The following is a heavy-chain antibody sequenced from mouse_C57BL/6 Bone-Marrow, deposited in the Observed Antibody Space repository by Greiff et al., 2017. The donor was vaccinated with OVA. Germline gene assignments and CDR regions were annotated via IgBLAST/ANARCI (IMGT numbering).Heavy chain of an antibody. CDR3: ARAFSCHFDY. Sequence: EVKVVESGGGLVKPGGSLKLSCAASGFTFSSYAMSWVRQTPEKRLEWVATISDGGSYTNYPDNVKGRITISRDNAKNTLYLQMSHLKSEDTAMYYCARAFSCHFDYWGQGTTLTVSS. D-gene: IGHD1-2*01. V-gene: IGHV5-4*03. CDR2: ISDGGSYT. CDR1: GFTFSSYA. J-gene: IGHJ2*01.